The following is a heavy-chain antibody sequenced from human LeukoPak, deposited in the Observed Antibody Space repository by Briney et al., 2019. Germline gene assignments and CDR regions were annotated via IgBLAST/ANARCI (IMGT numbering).Heavy chain of an antibody. CDR2: IYYSGDT. CDR1: DGAIAGYS. Sequence: SETLSLTCTVSDGAIAGYSWSWIRQAPGKGLEWIGYIYYSGDTNYNPSLKSRVTVSVDTSKNQFSLKLASVTAADTAVYYCARVYYSSSYDYWYFDLWGRGTLVTVSS. J-gene: IGHJ2*01. CDR3: ARVYYSSSYDYWYFDL. D-gene: IGHD6-13*01. V-gene: IGHV4-59*01.